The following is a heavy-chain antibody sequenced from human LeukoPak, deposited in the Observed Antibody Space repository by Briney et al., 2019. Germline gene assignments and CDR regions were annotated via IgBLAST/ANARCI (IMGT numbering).Heavy chain of an antibody. CDR2: MNPNSGNT. D-gene: IGHD3-10*01. CDR3: ARVPGRDFFDY. CDR1: GYTFTSYD. V-gene: IGHV1-8*01. Sequence: ASVKVSCKASGYTFTSYDINWVRQATGQGLEWMGWMNPNSGNTGYAQKFQGRVTMAGNTSIGTAYMELSSLRSEDTAVYYCARVPGRDFFDYWGQGTLVTVSS. J-gene: IGHJ4*02.